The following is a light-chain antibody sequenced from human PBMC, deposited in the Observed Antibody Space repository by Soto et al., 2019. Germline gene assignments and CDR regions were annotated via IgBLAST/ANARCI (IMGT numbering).Light chain of an antibody. CDR2: AAS. J-gene: IGKJ1*01. CDR1: QSISSY. CDR3: PQSYSTPGWT. V-gene: IGKV1-39*01. Sequence: DIQMTQSPSSLSASVGDRVTITCRASQSISSYLNWYQQKPGKAPKLLIYAASSLRSGVPSRFSGSGSGTDFTLTISSLQPVDFATYYCPQSYSTPGWTFGQGTKV.